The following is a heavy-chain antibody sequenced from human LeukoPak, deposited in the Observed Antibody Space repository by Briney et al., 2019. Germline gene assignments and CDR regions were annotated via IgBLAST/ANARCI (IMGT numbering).Heavy chain of an antibody. CDR3: AGLRGPAFM. CDR2: IYYSGST. D-gene: IGHD2-2*01. Sequence: SETLSLTCTVSGGSISSSSYYWGWIRQPPGKGLEWIGSIYYSGSTYYNPSLKSRVTISVDTSKNQFSLKLSSVTAADTAVYYCAGLRGPAFMWGQGTLVTVSS. CDR1: GGSISSSSYY. V-gene: IGHV4-39*01. J-gene: IGHJ4*02.